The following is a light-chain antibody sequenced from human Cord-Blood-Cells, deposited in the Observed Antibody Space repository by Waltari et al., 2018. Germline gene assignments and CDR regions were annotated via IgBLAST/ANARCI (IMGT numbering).Light chain of an antibody. CDR1: SSDVGGYNH. V-gene: IGLV2-8*01. Sequence: QSALTQPPSASGSPGQSVTISCTGTSSDVGGYNHVSWYQQHPGKAPKLMLYEVSKRPSGLPDRFSVSKSGNTASLTVSGLQAEDEADYSCSSYAGSNNLVFGGGTKLTVL. CDR3: SSYAGSNNLV. CDR2: EVS. J-gene: IGLJ3*02.